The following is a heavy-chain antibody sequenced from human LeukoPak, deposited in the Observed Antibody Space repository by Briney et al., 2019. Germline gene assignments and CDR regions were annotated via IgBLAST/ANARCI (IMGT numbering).Heavy chain of an antibody. CDR2: MNPNSGNT. J-gene: IGHJ3*02. CDR1: GYTFTSYD. V-gene: IGHV1-8*01. CDR3: ARGRDPSGELRFLEWLLDDAFDI. Sequence: ASVKVSFKASGYTFTSYDINWVRQATGQGLEWMGWMNPNSGNTGYAQKFQGRVTMTRNTSISTAYMELSSLRSEDTAVYYCARGRDPSGELRFLEWLLDDAFDIWGQGTMVTVSS. D-gene: IGHD3-3*01.